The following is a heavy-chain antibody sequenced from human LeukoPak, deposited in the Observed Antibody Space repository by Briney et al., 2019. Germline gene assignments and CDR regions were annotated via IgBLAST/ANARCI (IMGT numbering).Heavy chain of an antibody. Sequence: TXXXXXGSIXXXXYYWXXXRXPPXXGLXXIXSIYYSGSTYYNPSLKSRVTISVDTSKNQFSLKLSSVTAADTAVYYCARHAGRMATIPFDYWGQGTLVTVSS. D-gene: IGHD5-24*01. CDR3: ARHAGRMATIPFDY. CDR1: XGSIXXXXYY. CDR2: IYYSGST. J-gene: IGHJ4*02. V-gene: IGHV4-39*01.